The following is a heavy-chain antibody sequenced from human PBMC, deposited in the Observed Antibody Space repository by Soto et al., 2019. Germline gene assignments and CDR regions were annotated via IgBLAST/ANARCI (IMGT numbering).Heavy chain of an antibody. V-gene: IGHV1-18*01. J-gene: IGHJ4*02. Sequence: ASVKVSCTASGYTFTSYGISWVRQAPGQGLEWMGWISAYNGNTKYAQKLQGRVTMTTDTSTSTAYMELRSLRSDDTAVYYCARDQAMAQFDYWGQGTLVTVSS. CDR1: GYTFTSYG. D-gene: IGHD5-18*01. CDR2: ISAYNGNT. CDR3: ARDQAMAQFDY.